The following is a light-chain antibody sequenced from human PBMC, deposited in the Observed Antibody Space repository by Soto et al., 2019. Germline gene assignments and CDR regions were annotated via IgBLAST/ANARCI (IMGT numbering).Light chain of an antibody. V-gene: IGKV3-20*01. CDR3: QQYTSPPWT. Sequence: EIVLTQSPDTLSLSPGERATLACRASQSVPGNYLAWLQQKPGQAPRVLIYGVSMRATGIPDRFSGSGSGTDFTLTISRLEPEDFAVYFCQQYTSPPWTLGQGTKLETK. CDR1: QSVPGNY. CDR2: GVS. J-gene: IGKJ1*01.